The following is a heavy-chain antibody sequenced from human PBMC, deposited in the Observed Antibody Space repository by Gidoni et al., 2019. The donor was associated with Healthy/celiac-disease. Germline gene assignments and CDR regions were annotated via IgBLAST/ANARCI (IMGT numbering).Heavy chain of an antibody. D-gene: IGHD3-22*01. J-gene: IGHJ4*02. Sequence: EVQLVESGGGLVQPGGSLKLSCAASGFTFSGYAMHWVRQASGKGLGGFGRIRSKANSYSTAYAASVKGRFTISRDDSKNTAYLQMNSLKTEDTAVYYCTSPYYLGGGFDYWGQGTLVTVSS. V-gene: IGHV3-73*02. CDR1: GFTFSGYA. CDR2: IRSKANSYST. CDR3: TSPYYLGGGFDY.